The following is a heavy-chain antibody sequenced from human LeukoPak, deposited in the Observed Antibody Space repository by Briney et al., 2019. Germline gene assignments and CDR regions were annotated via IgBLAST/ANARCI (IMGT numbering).Heavy chain of an antibody. V-gene: IGHV4-39*01. J-gene: IGHJ5*01. D-gene: IGHD3/OR15-3a*01. Sequence: SETLSLTCSVSGGSIKSESYYWGWIRQPPGKGLEWIGSIYFGGNTHYNPSLKSRVTIFVDTSKNQFSLSLTSVTAADTAIYYCARKDPQLDGIDSWGQGTLVTVSS. CDR3: ARKDPQLDGIDS. CDR1: GGSIKSESYY. CDR2: IYFGGNT.